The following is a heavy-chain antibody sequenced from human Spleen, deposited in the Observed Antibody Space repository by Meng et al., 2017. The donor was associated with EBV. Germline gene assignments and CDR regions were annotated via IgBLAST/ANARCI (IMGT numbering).Heavy chain of an antibody. Sequence: VPLMQSGAEGTKPGAAVKVSCKASGYNFTDYDINWVRQAPGQGLEWMGWMSPDGATTDYAQKFQGRVTMTSDTSTSTAYMELSSLRSEDTALYYCARDYYGTGTYPFDYWGQGTLVTVSS. V-gene: IGHV1-8*01. CDR3: ARDYYGTGTYPFDY. CDR1: GYNFTDYD. J-gene: IGHJ4*02. CDR2: MSPDGATT. D-gene: IGHD3-10*01.